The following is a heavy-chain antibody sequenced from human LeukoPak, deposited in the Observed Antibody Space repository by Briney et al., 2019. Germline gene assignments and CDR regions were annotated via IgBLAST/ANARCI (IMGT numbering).Heavy chain of an antibody. CDR3: ARETAEWQLSNAFDI. Sequence: PGGSLRLSCVASGFSFSRFGMNWVRQAPGKALEWVSHISSTSGDVYYADSVKGRFTISRDNAKNSLYLQMNSLRAEDTAVHYCARETAEWQLSNAFDIWGQGTMVTVSS. V-gene: IGHV3-48*01. J-gene: IGHJ3*02. CDR1: GFSFSRFG. D-gene: IGHD3-16*02. CDR2: ISSTSGDV.